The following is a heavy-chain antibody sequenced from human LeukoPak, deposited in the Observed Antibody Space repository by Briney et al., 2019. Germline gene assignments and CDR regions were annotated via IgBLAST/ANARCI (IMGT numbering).Heavy chain of an antibody. CDR1: GFTFSTYA. Sequence: GGPLRLSCAASGFTFSTYAMHWVRQAPGKGLEWVAVILYHGSNQFYADSVKGRFTISRDNSKNTLFLQMNSLRAEDTAVYYCAGPGLGYCSSTSCFRDYWGQGTLVTVSS. V-gene: IGHV3-30*04. CDR3: AGPGLGYCSSTSCFRDY. D-gene: IGHD2-2*01. J-gene: IGHJ4*02. CDR2: ILYHGSNQ.